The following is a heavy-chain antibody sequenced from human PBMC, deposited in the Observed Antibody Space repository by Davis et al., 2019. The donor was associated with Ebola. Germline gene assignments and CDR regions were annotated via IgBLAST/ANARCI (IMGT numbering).Heavy chain of an antibody. Sequence: SETLSLTCTVSGDSIRSHYWSWIRKPPGRGLEWIGSTSHSGNIDSNQSLKSRLTISLDTSKNQFSLMLNSVTAADTATYYCARDAEYTSVFHRFFDVWGRGTLVTVSS. CDR2: TSHSGNI. J-gene: IGHJ2*01. V-gene: IGHV4-59*11. D-gene: IGHD6-19*01. CDR3: ARDAEYTSVFHRFFDV. CDR1: GDSIRSHY.